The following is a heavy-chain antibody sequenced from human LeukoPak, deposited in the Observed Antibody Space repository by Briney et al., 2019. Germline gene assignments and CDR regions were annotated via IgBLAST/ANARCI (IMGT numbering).Heavy chain of an antibody. D-gene: IGHD3-22*01. CDR1: GGTFSSYA. V-gene: IGHV1-69*13. J-gene: IGHJ4*02. CDR2: IIPIFGTA. Sequence: SVKVSCKASGGTFSSYAISWVRQAPGQGLEWMGGIIPIFGTANYAQKFQGRVTITADESTSTAYMELSSLRSEDTAVYYCARDRNYYYDSSGYYDYWGQGTLVTGSS. CDR3: ARDRNYYYDSSGYYDY.